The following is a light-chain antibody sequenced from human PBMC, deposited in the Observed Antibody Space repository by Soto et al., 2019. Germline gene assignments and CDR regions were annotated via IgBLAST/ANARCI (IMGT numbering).Light chain of an antibody. J-gene: IGKJ5*01. CDR2: DAS. Sequence: EIVLTQSPGTLSLSPGEIATXXCXASQSAYTNVAWYQQKPGQAPRLLIYDASNRATGIPARFSGSGSGADFTLTISSLEPEDFAVYYCQQRSNWRVTFGQGTRLEIK. V-gene: IGKV3-11*01. CDR1: QSAYTN. CDR3: QQRSNWRVT.